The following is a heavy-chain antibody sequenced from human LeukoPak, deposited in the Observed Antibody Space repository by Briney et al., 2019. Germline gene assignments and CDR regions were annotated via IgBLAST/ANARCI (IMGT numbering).Heavy chain of an antibody. J-gene: IGHJ6*03. V-gene: IGHV1-18*04. CDR1: GYTFTGYY. D-gene: IGHD5-12*01. Sequence: ASVKVSCKASGYTFTGYYMHWVRQAPGQGLEWMGWISAYNGNTNYAQKLQGRVTMTTDTSTSTAYMELRSLRSDDTAVYYCARPQTHLGYSGYPHYYYYYMDVWGKGTTVTVSS. CDR3: ARPQTHLGYSGYPHYYYYYMDV. CDR2: ISAYNGNT.